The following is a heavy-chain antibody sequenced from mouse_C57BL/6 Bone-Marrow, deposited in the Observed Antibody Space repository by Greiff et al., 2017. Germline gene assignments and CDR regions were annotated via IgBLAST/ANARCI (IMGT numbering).Heavy chain of an antibody. CDR3: ARSAYYGNYNV. J-gene: IGHJ1*03. CDR1: GYTFTSYW. Sequence: VQLQQPGAELVMPGASVKLSCKASGYTFTSYWMHWVKQRPGQGLEWIGEIDPSDSYTNYNQKFKGKSTLTVDKSSSTAYMQLSSLTSEDSAVYYCARSAYYGNYNVWGTGTTVTVSS. CDR2: IDPSDSYT. D-gene: IGHD2-10*01. V-gene: IGHV1-69*01.